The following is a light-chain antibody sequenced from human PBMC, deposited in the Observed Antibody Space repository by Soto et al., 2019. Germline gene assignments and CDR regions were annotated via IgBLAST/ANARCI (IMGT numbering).Light chain of an antibody. CDR2: EDN. V-gene: IGLV2-23*01. J-gene: IGLJ1*01. CDR3: CSYAGSSIRM. CDR1: SSDVGSYNL. Sequence: QSALTQPASVSGSPGQSITISCTGTSSDVGSYNLVSWYQRHPGKAPKLMIYEDNKRPSGVSNRFSGSKSGNTASLTISGLQAEDEADYYCCSYAGSSIRMFGTGTKVTVL.